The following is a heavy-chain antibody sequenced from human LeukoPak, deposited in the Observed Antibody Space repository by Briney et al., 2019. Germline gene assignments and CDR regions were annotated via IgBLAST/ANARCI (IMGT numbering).Heavy chain of an antibody. CDR1: GFAFSSYS. Sequence: PGGSLRLSCAASGFAFSSYSMHWVRQAPGKGLEWVAVISYDGSNKYYADSVKGRFTISRDNSKNTLYLQMNSLRAEDTAVYYCARAGDSSALPFDYWGQGTLVTVSS. CDR2: ISYDGSNK. V-gene: IGHV3-30*03. CDR3: ARAGDSSALPFDY. J-gene: IGHJ4*02. D-gene: IGHD3-22*01.